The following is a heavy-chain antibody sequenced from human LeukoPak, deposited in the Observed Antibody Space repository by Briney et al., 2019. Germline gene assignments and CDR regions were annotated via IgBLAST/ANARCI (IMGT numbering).Heavy chain of an antibody. CDR3: ARDLDIVVVAAALRHYGLDV. CDR2: ISAFNANT. Sequence: ASVEVSCKASGYTFTSYGISWVRQAPGQGLEWMGWISAFNANTNYAQKFQGRVTMTTDTSTSTVYMDLRNLRSDDTAVYYCARDLDIVVVAAALRHYGLDVWGQGTTVTVSS. V-gene: IGHV1-18*01. CDR1: GYTFTSYG. J-gene: IGHJ6*02. D-gene: IGHD2-15*01.